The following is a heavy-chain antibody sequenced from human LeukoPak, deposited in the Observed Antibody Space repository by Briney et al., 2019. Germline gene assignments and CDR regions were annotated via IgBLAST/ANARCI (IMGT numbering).Heavy chain of an antibody. D-gene: IGHD4-23*01. J-gene: IGHJ4*02. CDR1: GGSISSGGYS. V-gene: IGHV4-30-2*01. CDR3: ARVKYGGNSWRRGYHDY. Sequence: SQTLSLTCAVSGGSISSGGYSWSWIRQPPGKGLEWIGYIYHSGSTYYNPSLKSRVTISVDTSKNQFSLKLSSVTAADTAVYYCARVKYGGNSWRRGYHDYWGQGTLVTVSS. CDR2: IYHSGST.